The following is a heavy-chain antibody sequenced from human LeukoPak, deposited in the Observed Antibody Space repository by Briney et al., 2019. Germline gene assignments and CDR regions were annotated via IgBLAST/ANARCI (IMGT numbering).Heavy chain of an antibody. CDR3: ARGSGWYYL. Sequence: SETLSLTCTVSGGPISSYYWSWIRQSPGKGLEWIGYIYYSGSTNYNPSLKSRVTISVDTSKNQFSLILSSVTAADTAVYYCARGSGWYYLWGQGTLVTVSS. D-gene: IGHD6-19*01. CDR1: GGPISSYY. J-gene: IGHJ4*02. CDR2: IYYSGST. V-gene: IGHV4-59*01.